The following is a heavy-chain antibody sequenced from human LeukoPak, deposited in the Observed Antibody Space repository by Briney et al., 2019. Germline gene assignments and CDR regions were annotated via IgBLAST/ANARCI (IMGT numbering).Heavy chain of an antibody. CDR1: GDSISNYY. V-gene: IGHV4-59*01. CDR3: ARAGGAYYYYYYMDV. D-gene: IGHD2-21*01. CDR2: IYYSGST. J-gene: IGHJ6*03. Sequence: SETLSLTCTVSGDSISNYYWSWIRQSPGKGLEWIGYIYYSGSTNYNPSLKSRVTISVDTSKNQFSLKLSSVTAADTAVYYCARAGGAYYYYYYMDVWGKGTTVTVSS.